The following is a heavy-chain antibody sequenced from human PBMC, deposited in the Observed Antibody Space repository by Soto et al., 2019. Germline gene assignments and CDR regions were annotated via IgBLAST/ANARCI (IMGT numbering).Heavy chain of an antibody. CDR2: IWSDGTQK. V-gene: IGHV3-33*08. CDR1: GSTFSTYG. J-gene: IGHJ4*02. Sequence: QVQLVESGGGVVQPGTSLRLSCTASGSTFSTYGMHWVRQAPGRGLEWVAVIWSDGTQKYYSDSVKGRFTISRDNSNNTLYLHLNSLRAEDTAIYYCTREADLGTTTQFDYWGQGTLVTVAS. CDR3: TREADLGTTTQFDY. D-gene: IGHD1-26*01.